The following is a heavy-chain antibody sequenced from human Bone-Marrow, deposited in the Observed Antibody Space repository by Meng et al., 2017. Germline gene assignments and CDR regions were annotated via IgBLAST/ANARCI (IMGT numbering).Heavy chain of an antibody. CDR2: IETKPNNYAT. Sequence: GESLKISCAVSGVTFSGSDIHWVRQAPGKGLEWVGRIETKPNNYATSYGESQRGRFTIPRDDSKHTLYLQMNSLRAEDTAVYYCAKVPLLTVYYGSGSYYHADDAFDIWGQGTMVTVSS. CDR1: GVTFSGSD. CDR3: AKVPLLTVYYGSGSYYHADDAFDI. D-gene: IGHD3-10*01. J-gene: IGHJ3*02. V-gene: IGHV3-73*01.